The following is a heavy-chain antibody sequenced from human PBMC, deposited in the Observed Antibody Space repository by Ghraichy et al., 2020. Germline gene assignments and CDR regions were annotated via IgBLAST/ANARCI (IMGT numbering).Heavy chain of an antibody. CDR2: IYYSGST. V-gene: IGHV4-39*01. CDR3: ARRGYDILTGYITFDY. D-gene: IGHD3-9*01. CDR1: GGSISSSSYY. Sequence: SETLSLTCTVSGGSISSSSYYWGWIRQPPGKGLEWIGSIYYSGSTYYNPSLKSRVTISVDTSKNQFSLKLSSVTAADTAVYYCARRGYDILTGYITFDYWGQGTLVTVSS. J-gene: IGHJ4*02.